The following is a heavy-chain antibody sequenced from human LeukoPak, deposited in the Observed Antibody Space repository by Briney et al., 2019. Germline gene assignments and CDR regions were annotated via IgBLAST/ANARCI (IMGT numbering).Heavy chain of an antibody. D-gene: IGHD5-18*01. CDR3: ARGGGYSYGYSFDY. V-gene: IGHV4-30-4*01. Sequence: SETLSPTCTVSGGSISSGDYYWSWIRQPPGKGLEWIGYIYYSGSTYYNPSLKSRVTISVDTSKNQFSLKLSSVTAADTAVYYCARGGGYSYGYSFDYWGQGTLVTVSS. CDR1: GGSISSGDYY. CDR2: IYYSGST. J-gene: IGHJ4*02.